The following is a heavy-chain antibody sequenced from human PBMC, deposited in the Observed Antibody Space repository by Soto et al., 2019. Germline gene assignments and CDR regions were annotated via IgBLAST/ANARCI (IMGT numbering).Heavy chain of an antibody. CDR2: ISWNSNII. V-gene: IGHV3-9*01. CDR1: GFTFDDYA. Sequence: EVQLVESGGDLVQPGRSLRLSCAASGFTFDDYAMHWVRQAPGKGLEWVSAISWNSNIIVYADSVKGRFTISRDNAKNSLYLQMKSLRVEDTALYHCTKTNGITSPGDVWGQGTTVTVSS. CDR3: TKTNGITSPGDV. D-gene: IGHD1-20*01. J-gene: IGHJ6*02.